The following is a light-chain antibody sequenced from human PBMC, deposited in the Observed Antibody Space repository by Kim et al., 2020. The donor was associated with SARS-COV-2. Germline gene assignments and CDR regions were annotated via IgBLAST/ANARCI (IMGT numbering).Light chain of an antibody. CDR2: RNH. CDR3: ASWDDSLSGQV. Sequence: GQTATIPGSGSNSNIGNNFVNWYMQLPGAAPKLVIYRNHERPSGVPDRFSGSKSGTSASLVISRVRSGDGGDYYCASWDDSLSGQVFGGGTQLTVL. V-gene: IGLV1-47*01. J-gene: IGLJ3*02. CDR1: NSNIGNNF.